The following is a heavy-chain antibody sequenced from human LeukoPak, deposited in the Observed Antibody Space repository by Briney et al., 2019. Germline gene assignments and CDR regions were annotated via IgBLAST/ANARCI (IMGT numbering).Heavy chain of an antibody. V-gene: IGHV1-8*03. CDR2: MNPNSGNT. CDR3: ARGVGSANWFDP. D-gene: IGHD6-25*01. Sequence: GASVKVSCKASGYTLTSYDINWVRQATGQGLEWMGWMNPNSGNTGYAQKFQGRVTITRNTSISTAYMELSSLRSEDTAVYYCARGVGSANWFDPWGQGTLVTVSS. CDR1: GYTLTSYD. J-gene: IGHJ5*02.